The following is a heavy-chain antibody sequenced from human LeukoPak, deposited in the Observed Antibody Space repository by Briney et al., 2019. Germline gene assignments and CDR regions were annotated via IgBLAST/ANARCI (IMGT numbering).Heavy chain of an antibody. Sequence: GGSLRFSCAASGFTFSSYDMHWFRQATGKDLEWVSAIGTAGDTYYPGSVKGRFTISRENAKNSLYLQMNSLRAGDTAVYYCARAKTVGREGYHFDYWGQGTLVTVSS. CDR1: GFTFSSYD. V-gene: IGHV3-13*04. CDR3: ARAKTVGREGYHFDY. D-gene: IGHD4-23*01. CDR2: IGTAGDT. J-gene: IGHJ4*02.